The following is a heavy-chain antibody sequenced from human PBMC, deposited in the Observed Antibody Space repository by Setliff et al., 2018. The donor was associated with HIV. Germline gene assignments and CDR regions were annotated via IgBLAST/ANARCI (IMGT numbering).Heavy chain of an antibody. J-gene: IGHJ4*02. Sequence: SETLSLTCTVSGGSISSGSYYWSWIRQPAGKRLEWIGRIYTSGSTNYNPSLKSRVTISVDTSKNQFSLKLTSVTAADTAVYYCARAVQLGYFDYWGQGTLVTVSS. CDR3: ARAVQLGYFDY. CDR2: IYTSGST. D-gene: IGHD6-6*01. CDR1: GGSISSGSYY. V-gene: IGHV4-61*02.